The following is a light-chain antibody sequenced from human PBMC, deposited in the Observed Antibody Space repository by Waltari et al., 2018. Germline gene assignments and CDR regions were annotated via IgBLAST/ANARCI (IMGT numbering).Light chain of an antibody. CDR3: SSYTSSSPYV. Sequence: QSALTQPASVSGSPGQSITISCTGTSSDVGGYNYVSWHQQHPGKAPKLMIYDVSNRPSGGSNRFSGSKSGNTASLTISGLQAEDEADYYCSSYTSSSPYVFGTGTKVTVL. J-gene: IGLJ1*01. CDR2: DVS. CDR1: SSDVGGYNY. V-gene: IGLV2-14*03.